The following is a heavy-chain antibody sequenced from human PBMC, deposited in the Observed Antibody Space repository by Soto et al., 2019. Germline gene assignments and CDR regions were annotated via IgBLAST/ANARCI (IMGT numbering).Heavy chain of an antibody. CDR2: ISSSSSYI. CDR3: ARAHDSSGYYKFDP. CDR1: GFTFSSYS. Sequence: GVSLRLSCSPSGFTFSSYSMNWVRQAPGKGLEWVSSISSSSSYIYYADSVKGRFTISRDNAKNSLYLQMNSLRAEDTAVYYCARAHDSSGYYKFDPWGQGTLVSVSS. J-gene: IGHJ5*02. V-gene: IGHV3-21*01. D-gene: IGHD3-22*01.